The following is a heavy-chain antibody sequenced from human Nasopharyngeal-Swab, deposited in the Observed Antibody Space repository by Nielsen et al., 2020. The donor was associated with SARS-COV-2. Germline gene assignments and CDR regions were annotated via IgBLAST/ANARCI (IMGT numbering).Heavy chain of an antibody. CDR3: ARERGRGGIWNYYYYYMDV. Sequence: WIRQPPGKGLEWIGSIYYSGSTYYNPSLKSRVTISVDTSKNQFSLKLSSVTAAHTAVYYCARERGRGGIWNYYYYYMDVWGKGTTVTVSS. D-gene: IGHD3-10*01. CDR2: IYYSGST. V-gene: IGHV4-39*07. J-gene: IGHJ6*03.